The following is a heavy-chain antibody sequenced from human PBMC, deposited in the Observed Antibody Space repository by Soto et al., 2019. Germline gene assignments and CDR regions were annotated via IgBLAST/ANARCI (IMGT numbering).Heavy chain of an antibody. V-gene: IGHV3-23*01. CDR3: AKDLGVKGNRVGNYFDY. CDR2: TSGTGGST. D-gene: IGHD3-16*01. CDR1: GFTFSSYA. J-gene: IGHJ4*02. Sequence: GGSLRLSCEASGFTFSSYAMSWVRQAPGKGLEWVSGTSGTGGSTYYADSVKGRLTISRDNSKKTLYLQMNSLRAEDTAVYYCAKDLGVKGNRVGNYFDYWGQGTRVTVSS.